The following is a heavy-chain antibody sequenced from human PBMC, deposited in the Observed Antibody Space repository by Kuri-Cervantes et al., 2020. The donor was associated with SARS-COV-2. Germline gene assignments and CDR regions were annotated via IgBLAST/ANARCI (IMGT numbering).Heavy chain of an antibody. CDR1: GFSFSSFG. CDR2: IYRSGST. Sequence: ESLKISCAASGFSFSSFGIHWVRQTPGKGLEWIGYIYRSGSTHYNPSLKSRVTISVDTSKNQFSLKLSSVTAADTAVYYCARLGEKWLPRGWFDSWGLGALVTVSS. J-gene: IGHJ5*01. V-gene: IGHV4-59*08. D-gene: IGHD6-19*01. CDR3: ARLGEKWLPRGWFDS.